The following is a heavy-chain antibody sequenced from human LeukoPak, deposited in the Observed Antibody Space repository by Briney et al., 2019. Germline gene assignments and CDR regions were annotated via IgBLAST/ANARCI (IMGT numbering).Heavy chain of an antibody. D-gene: IGHD5-12*01. Sequence: PGGSLRLSCAASGFTFSSYAVHWVRQAPGKGLDWVAVISFDGNNQYYADSVMGRFTISRDNSKDTLYLQMNSLRAEDTALYYCARDLMRTDGGYDSGPVGYWGQGTLVTVSS. J-gene: IGHJ4*02. CDR2: ISFDGNNQ. CDR3: ARDLMRTDGGYDSGPVGY. V-gene: IGHV3-30-3*01. CDR1: GFTFSSYA.